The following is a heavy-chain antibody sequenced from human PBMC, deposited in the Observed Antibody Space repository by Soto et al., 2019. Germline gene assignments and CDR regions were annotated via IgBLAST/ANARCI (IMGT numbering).Heavy chain of an antibody. CDR1: VGSISSGGCS. CDR3: ARHNYDSTGYEPWFDP. V-gene: IGHV4-30-2*01. D-gene: IGHD3-22*01. J-gene: IGHJ5*02. Sequence: PSETLSLTCAVSVGSISSGGCSWSWIRQPPGKGLEWIGNIYHSWSTYYNPSLKGRFTISVVRSKNQFYLKVSSVTAADTAVYSCARHNYDSTGYEPWFDPWGQGNLVTVSS. CDR2: IYHSWST.